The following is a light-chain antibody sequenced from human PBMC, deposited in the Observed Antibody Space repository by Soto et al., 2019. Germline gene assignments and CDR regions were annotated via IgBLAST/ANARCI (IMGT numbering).Light chain of an antibody. V-gene: IGKV3-11*01. J-gene: IGKJ4*01. CDR3: QQRVNWLT. CDR2: DAS. CDR1: QSVSSW. Sequence: DIVMTQSPATLSLSPGERATLSCRASQSVSSWLAWYQQKPGQAPRLLIYDASNRATGIPARFSGSGSGTDFTLTISSLEPEDFAVYYCQQRVNWLTFGGGTKVEIK.